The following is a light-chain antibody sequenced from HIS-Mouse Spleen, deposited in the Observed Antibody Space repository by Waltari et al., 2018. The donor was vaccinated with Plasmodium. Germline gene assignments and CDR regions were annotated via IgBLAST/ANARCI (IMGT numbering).Light chain of an antibody. CDR1: QRISSW. J-gene: IGKJ3*01. CDR2: KAS. CDR3: QQYNSYSLFT. V-gene: IGKV1-5*03. Sequence: DIQMTQSPSTLSASVRHSVTITCRASQRISSWLAWYQQKPGKAPKLLIYKASSLESGVPARFSGSGSGTEFTLTISSLQPDDFATYYCQQYNSYSLFTFGPGTKVDIK.